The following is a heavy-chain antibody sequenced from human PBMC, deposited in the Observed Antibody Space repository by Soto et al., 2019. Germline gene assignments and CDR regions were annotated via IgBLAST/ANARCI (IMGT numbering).Heavy chain of an antibody. CDR3: AKPLGAVAGSTYYSFDI. J-gene: IGHJ3*02. V-gene: IGHV3-23*01. Sequence: GGSLRLSCAASGFTFSSYAMSWVRQAPGKGLEWVSAISGSGGSTYYADSVKGRFTISRDNSKNTLYLQMNSLRAEDTAVYYCAKPLGAVAGSTYYSFDIWGQGTMVTVSS. D-gene: IGHD6-19*01. CDR1: GFTFSSYA. CDR2: ISGSGGST.